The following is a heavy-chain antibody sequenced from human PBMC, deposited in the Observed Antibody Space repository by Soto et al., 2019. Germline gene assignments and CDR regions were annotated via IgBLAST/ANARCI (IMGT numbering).Heavy chain of an antibody. Sequence: QVQLVQSGAEVKKPGASVKVSCKASGYTFTSYGISWVRQAPGQGLEWMGWISGYNGNTNYAQKLQGRVTMTIDTSTSTGYMELRSLRSDDTAVYFCARDGHSSASGFDYWGQGTLVTVSS. CDR1: GYTFTSYG. V-gene: IGHV1-18*01. J-gene: IGHJ4*02. D-gene: IGHD6-19*01. CDR3: ARDGHSSASGFDY. CDR2: ISGYNGNT.